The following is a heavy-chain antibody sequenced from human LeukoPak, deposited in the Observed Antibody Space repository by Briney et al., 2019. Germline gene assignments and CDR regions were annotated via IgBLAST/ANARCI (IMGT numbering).Heavy chain of an antibody. CDR2: INPNSGGT. CDR1: GYTFTGYY. J-gene: IGHJ5*02. Sequence: ASVKVSCKASGYTFTGYYMHWVRQAPGQGLEWMGWINPNSGGTNYAQKFQGRVTMTRDTSISTAYTELSRLRSDDTAVYYCARGKKGDRNWFDPWGQGTLVTVSS. CDR3: ARGKKGDRNWFDP. D-gene: IGHD3-16*01. V-gene: IGHV1-2*02.